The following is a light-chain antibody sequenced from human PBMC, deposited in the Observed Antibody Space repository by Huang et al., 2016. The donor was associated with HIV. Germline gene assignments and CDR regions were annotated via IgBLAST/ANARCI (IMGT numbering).Light chain of an antibody. CDR1: QSVKNY. V-gene: IGKV3-11*01. CDR2: EAS. CDR3: QQRTNWPSLT. J-gene: IGKJ4*01. Sequence: IVLTQSPSTLSLSPGERATLSCRASQSVKNYLAWYQQKPGQAPRLLIYEASNRATGVPARFSGSGSGTDFTLTISSLEPEDFAVYYCQQRTNWPSLTFGGGTRVEIK.